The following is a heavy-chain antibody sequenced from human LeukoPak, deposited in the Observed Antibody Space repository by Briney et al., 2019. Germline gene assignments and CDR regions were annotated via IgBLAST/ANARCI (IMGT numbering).Heavy chain of an antibody. V-gene: IGHV3-21*01. Sequence: GGSLRLSCAASGFTFSSYSMNWVRQAPGKGLEWVSSISSSSSYIYYADSVKGRFTISRDNAKNTLYLQMNSLRAEDTAVYYCARDHTTGGDPSDDAFDIWGQGTMVTVSS. CDR2: ISSSSSYI. CDR3: ARDHTTGGDPSDDAFDI. CDR1: GFTFSSYS. J-gene: IGHJ3*02. D-gene: IGHD3-16*01.